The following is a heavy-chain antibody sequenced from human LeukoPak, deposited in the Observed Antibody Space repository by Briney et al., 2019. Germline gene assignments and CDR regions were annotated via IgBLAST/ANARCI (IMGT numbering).Heavy chain of an antibody. J-gene: IGHJ4*02. Sequence: GGSLRLSCAASGFTFSSYAMSWVRQAPGKGLEWGSGISLDGATTYYAGSVEGRFTISRDNSKNTLYLQMNSLRAEDTAVYYCAKASAMIVVVSKHFDYWGQGTLVTVSS. V-gene: IGHV3-23*01. CDR1: GFTFSSYA. D-gene: IGHD3-22*01. CDR3: AKASAMIVVVSKHFDY. CDR2: ISLDGATT.